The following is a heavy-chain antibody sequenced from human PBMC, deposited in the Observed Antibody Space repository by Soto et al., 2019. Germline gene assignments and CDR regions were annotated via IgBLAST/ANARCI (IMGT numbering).Heavy chain of an antibody. Sequence: QVQLQESGPGLVKPSETLSLTCTVSGGSVSSGSYYWSWIRQPPGKGLEWIGYIYYSGSTNYNPSLKSRVTISVDTSKNQFPLKLSSVTAADTAVYYCARDRDSSSVDVWGQGTTVTVSS. CDR3: ARDRDSSSVDV. CDR1: GGSVSSGSYY. V-gene: IGHV4-61*01. D-gene: IGHD6-6*01. J-gene: IGHJ6*02. CDR2: IYYSGST.